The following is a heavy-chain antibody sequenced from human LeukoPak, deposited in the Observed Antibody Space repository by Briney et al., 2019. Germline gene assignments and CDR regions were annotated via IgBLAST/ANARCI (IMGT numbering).Heavy chain of an antibody. CDR3: ARIITYYDFSCWFDP. V-gene: IGHV4-39*01. D-gene: IGHD3-3*01. J-gene: IGHJ5*02. CDR2: IYYSGRT. Sequence: PSETLSLTCSASGGSISRSSYNWGWIRQPPGKGLEWIGSIYYSGRTYYNPSLKSRVTISVDTSKNQFSLKLCSVTAADTAVYYCARIITYYDFSCWFDPWGQGTLVTVSS. CDR1: GGSISRSSYN.